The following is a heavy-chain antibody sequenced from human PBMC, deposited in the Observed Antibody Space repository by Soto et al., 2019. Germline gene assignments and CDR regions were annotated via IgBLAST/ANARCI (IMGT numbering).Heavy chain of an antibody. J-gene: IGHJ4*02. V-gene: IGHV3-30-3*01. Sequence: GGSLRLSCAASGFTFSSYAMHWVRQAPGKGLEWVAVISYDGSNKYYADSVKGRFTISRDNSKNTLYLQMNSLRAEDTAVYYCARGYYDILTGYYEGSLDYWGQGTLVTVSS. D-gene: IGHD3-9*01. CDR3: ARGYYDILTGYYEGSLDY. CDR1: GFTFSSYA. CDR2: ISYDGSNK.